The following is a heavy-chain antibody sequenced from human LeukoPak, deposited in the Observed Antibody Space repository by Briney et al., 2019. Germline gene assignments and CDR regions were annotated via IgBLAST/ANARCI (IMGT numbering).Heavy chain of an antibody. CDR1: GGTISKYS. CDR2: IIPMYDTS. D-gene: IGHD3-3*01. V-gene: IGHV1-69*06. CDR3: AREVKEQFLGRGPFDH. Sequence: ASVKVSCKAPGGTISKYSFSWVRQAPGQGRDWVGRIIPMYDTSNYAQRFEGRVTFTADTSTSTAYMYLRRLRSDDTAVYYCAREVKEQFLGRGPFDHWGQGTLLIVSS. J-gene: IGHJ4*02.